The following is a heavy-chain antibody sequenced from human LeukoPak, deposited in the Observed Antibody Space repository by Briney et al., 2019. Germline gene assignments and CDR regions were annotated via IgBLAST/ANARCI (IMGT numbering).Heavy chain of an antibody. CDR3: AKDFRFDCSGGSCYPYYFDY. V-gene: IGHV3-30*18. D-gene: IGHD2-15*01. J-gene: IGHJ4*02. Sequence: PGRSLRLSCAASGFTFSSYGMHWVRQAPGKGLEWVAVISYDGSNKYYADSVKGRFTISRDNSKNTPYLQMNSLRAEDTAVYYCAKDFRFDCSGGSCYPYYFDYWGQGTLVTVSS. CDR1: GFTFSSYG. CDR2: ISYDGSNK.